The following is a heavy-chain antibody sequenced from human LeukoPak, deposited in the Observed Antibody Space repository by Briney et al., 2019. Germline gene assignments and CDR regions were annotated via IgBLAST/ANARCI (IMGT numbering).Heavy chain of an antibody. J-gene: IGHJ4*02. CDR2: ISSSSSYI. V-gene: IGHV3-21*04. D-gene: IGHD4-17*01. CDR1: GFAFSSYS. CDR3: AREDYGDYLDY. Sequence: GGSLRLSCAASGFAFSSYSMNWVRQAPGKGLEWVSYISSSSSYIYYADSVKGRFTISRDNAKNSLYLQMNSLTAEDTALYYCAREDYGDYLDYWGQGTLVTVSS.